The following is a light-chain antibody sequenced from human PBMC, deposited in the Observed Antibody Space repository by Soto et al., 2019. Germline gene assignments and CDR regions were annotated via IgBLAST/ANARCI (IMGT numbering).Light chain of an antibody. CDR2: AAS. J-gene: IGKJ2*01. CDR3: QQSYSLPYT. CDR1: QSVGSL. V-gene: IGKV1-39*01. Sequence: DTQMTQSPSSLSASVGDRVTITCRASQSVGSLLNWFQQKPGKAPKLLIYAASTLQSGASSRFSGSGAGTDFTLIISSLQPEDFATYYCQQSYSLPYTFGQGTKLEI.